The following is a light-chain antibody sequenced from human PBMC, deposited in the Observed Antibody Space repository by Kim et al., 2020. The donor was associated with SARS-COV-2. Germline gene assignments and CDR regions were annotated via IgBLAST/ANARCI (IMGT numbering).Light chain of an antibody. CDR3: AAWDDTLSGSV. V-gene: IGLV1-47*01. J-gene: IGLJ2*01. CDR2: RNN. CDR1: DSNIGSQT. Sequence: QSVLTQSPSASGTPGQRVTISCSGSDSNIGSQTVYWYQQFPGTAPKLLIYRNNQRPSGVPYRFSGSKSGTSASLAITGLRSEDEADYYCAAWDDTLSGSVFGGGTQLTVL.